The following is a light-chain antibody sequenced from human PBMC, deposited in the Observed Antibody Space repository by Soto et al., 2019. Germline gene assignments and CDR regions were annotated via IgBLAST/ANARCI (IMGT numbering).Light chain of an antibody. CDR3: SSYTSSSTYV. CDR1: SSDVGGYKS. Sequence: ALTQPASLSGSPRQSITISRTGTSSDVGGYKSVSWYQQHPGKAPKIMIYNVSNRPSGVSNRFSGSKSGNTASLTISGLQAEDEADYYCSSYTSSSTYVFGTGTKVTVL. J-gene: IGLJ1*01. V-gene: IGLV2-14*01. CDR2: NVS.